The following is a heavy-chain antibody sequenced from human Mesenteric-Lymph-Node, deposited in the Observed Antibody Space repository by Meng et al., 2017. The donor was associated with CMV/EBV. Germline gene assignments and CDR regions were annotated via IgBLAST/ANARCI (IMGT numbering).Heavy chain of an antibody. D-gene: IGHD2-2*01. CDR2: INTDGIST. Sequence: LSLTCAASGFTVSSNYMSWVLQAPGKGLVWVSRINTDGISTNYADSVKGRFTISRDNAKNTLYLQMNSLRAEDRAVYYCARSGRGTSLVMDVWGQGTTVTVSS. CDR3: ARSGRGTSLVMDV. V-gene: IGHV3-74*01. J-gene: IGHJ6*02. CDR1: GFTVSSNY.